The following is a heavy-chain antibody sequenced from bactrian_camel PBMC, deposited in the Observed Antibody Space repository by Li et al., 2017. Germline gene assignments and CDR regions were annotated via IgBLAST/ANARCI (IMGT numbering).Heavy chain of an antibody. V-gene: IGHV3S7*01. CDR1: GFTFSSYA. CDR3: ATGLQFNY. Sequence: HVQLVESGGGPVQPGGSLRLSCAASGFTFSSYAMSWVRQAPGKGLEWVSSVYKGDIASDYADSVKGRFTISRDDAKNTLYLQMNTLKPEDTALYYCATGLQFNYWGQGTQVTVS. CDR2: VYKGDIAS. J-gene: IGHJ4*01.